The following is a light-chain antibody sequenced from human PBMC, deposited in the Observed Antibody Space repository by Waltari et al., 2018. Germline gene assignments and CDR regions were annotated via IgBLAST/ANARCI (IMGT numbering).Light chain of an antibody. Sequence: QSALTQPRSVSGSPGQSVTISCTVTSSDVGNYDYVSWYQQHPGKAPKLMIYDVSKRPSGGPDRVSGSKSGNTASLTVSGLQAEDEADYYCCSYAGTYTSWVFGGGTKLTVL. CDR1: SSDVGNYDY. CDR3: CSYAGTYTSWV. J-gene: IGLJ3*02. CDR2: DVS. V-gene: IGLV2-11*01.